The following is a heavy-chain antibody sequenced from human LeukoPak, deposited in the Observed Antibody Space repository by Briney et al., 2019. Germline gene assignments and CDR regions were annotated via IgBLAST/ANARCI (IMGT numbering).Heavy chain of an antibody. V-gene: IGHV7-4-1*02. D-gene: IGHD2-2*01. CDR2: INTNTGNP. Sequence: ASVKVSCKASGYTFTSYATNWVRQAPGQGLEWMGWINTNTGNPTYAQGFTGRFVFSLDTSVSTAYLQISSLKAEDTAVYYCAREGCSSTSCYDFDYWGQGTLVTVSS. CDR3: AREGCSSTSCYDFDY. CDR1: GYTFTSYA. J-gene: IGHJ4*02.